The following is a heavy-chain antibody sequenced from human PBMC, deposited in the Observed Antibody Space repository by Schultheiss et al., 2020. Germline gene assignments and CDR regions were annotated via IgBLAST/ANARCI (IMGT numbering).Heavy chain of an antibody. V-gene: IGHV1-8*02. D-gene: IGHD5-18*01. J-gene: IGHJ5*02. CDR1: GGTFSSYG. CDR2: MNPNSGNT. CDR3: ASEDTAIQTVDP. Sequence: ASVTVSCKASGGTFSSYGLSWVRQAPGQGLEWMGWMNPNSGNTGYAQKFQGRVTMTRNTSISTAYMELSSLRSEDTAVYYCASEDTAIQTVDPWGQGTLVT.